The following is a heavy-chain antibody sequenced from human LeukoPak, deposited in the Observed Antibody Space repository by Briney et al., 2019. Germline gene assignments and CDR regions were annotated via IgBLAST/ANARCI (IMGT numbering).Heavy chain of an antibody. V-gene: IGHV3-30*02. CDR3: AKDLYYYDSSGSHYFDY. D-gene: IGHD3-22*01. CDR1: GFTFSSYG. CDR2: IRDDGSNK. J-gene: IGHJ4*02. Sequence: GGSLRLSCAASGFTFSSYGMHWDRQAPGKGLEWVAFIRDDGSNKYYADSVKGRFTISRDNSKNTLSLQMNSLRAEDTAVYYCAKDLYYYDSSGSHYFDYWGQGALVTVSS.